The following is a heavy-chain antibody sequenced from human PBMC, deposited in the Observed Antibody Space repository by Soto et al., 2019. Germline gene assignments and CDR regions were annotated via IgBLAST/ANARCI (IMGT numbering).Heavy chain of an antibody. CDR3: AISPYYDFWSGYYSQFDY. J-gene: IGHJ4*02. CDR1: GYSFTSYW. V-gene: IGHV5-51*01. CDR2: IYPGDSDT. Sequence: EVQLVQSGAEVKKPGESLKISCKGSGYSFTSYWIGWVRQMPGKGLEWMGIIYPGDSDTRYSPSFQGQVTISADKSISTAYLQWSSLKASDTAMYYCAISPYYDFWSGYYSQFDYWGQGTLVTVSS. D-gene: IGHD3-3*01.